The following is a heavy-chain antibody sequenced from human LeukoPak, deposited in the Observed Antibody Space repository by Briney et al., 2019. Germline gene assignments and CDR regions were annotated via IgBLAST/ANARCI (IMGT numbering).Heavy chain of an antibody. CDR1: GGTFSSYA. Sequence: SVKVSCKASGGTFSSYAISWVRQAPGQGLEWMGGIIPIFGTADYAQKFQGRVTITADESTSTAYMELSSLRSEDTAVYYCARDRGYCSSTSCYKLDYWGQGTLVTVSS. CDR2: IIPIFGTA. J-gene: IGHJ4*02. V-gene: IGHV1-69*13. CDR3: ARDRGYCSSTSCYKLDY. D-gene: IGHD2-2*02.